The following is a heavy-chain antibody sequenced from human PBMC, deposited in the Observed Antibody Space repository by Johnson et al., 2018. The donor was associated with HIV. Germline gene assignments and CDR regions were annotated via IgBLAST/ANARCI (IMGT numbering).Heavy chain of an antibody. D-gene: IGHD1-26*01. CDR1: GFTFNTYA. Sequence: VQLVDSGGGLVQPGGSLRLSCAASGFTFNTYAMHWVRQAPGKGLQWVANIKKDGSEKYYVDSVKGRFTISRDNAKNSLYLQMNSLRAEDTAVYYCARDSPWELTAFDIWGQGTMVTVSS. CDR3: ARDSPWELTAFDI. J-gene: IGHJ3*02. V-gene: IGHV3-7*01. CDR2: IKKDGSEK.